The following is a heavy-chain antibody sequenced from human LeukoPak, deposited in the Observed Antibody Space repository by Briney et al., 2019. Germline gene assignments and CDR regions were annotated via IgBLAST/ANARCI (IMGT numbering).Heavy chain of an antibody. CDR2: GST. CDR1: GGSISSYY. J-gene: IGHJ3*02. D-gene: IGHD6-19*01. Sequence: KPSETLSLTCTVSGGSISSYYWSWVRQPPGKGLEWIGFGSTNYSPSLKSRVTISVDTSKNQFSLKLRSVTAADTAVYYCARTRGWDKYAFDIWGQGTMVTVSS. V-gene: IGHV4-59*01. CDR3: ARTRGWDKYAFDI.